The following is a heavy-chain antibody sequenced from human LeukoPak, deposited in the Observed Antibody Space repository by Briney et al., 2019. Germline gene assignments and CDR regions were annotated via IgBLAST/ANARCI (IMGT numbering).Heavy chain of an antibody. Sequence: SETLSLTCTVSGDSIISHSDYWSWIRQPPGKGLEWIGFIYYSGSTNYNPSLKSRVTISVDTSKNQFSLKLSSVTAADTAVYYCARGARYDYVWGSYLLDAFDIWGQGTMVTVSS. J-gene: IGHJ3*02. CDR1: GDSIISHSDY. CDR3: ARGARYDYVWGSYLLDAFDI. D-gene: IGHD3-16*02. V-gene: IGHV4-61*01. CDR2: IYYSGST.